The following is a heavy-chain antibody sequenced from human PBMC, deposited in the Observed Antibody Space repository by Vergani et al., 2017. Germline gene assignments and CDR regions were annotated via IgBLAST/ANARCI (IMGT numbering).Heavy chain of an antibody. V-gene: IGHV3-23*01. CDR3: AKRSRPSGWFDR. D-gene: IGHD3-10*01. CDR1: GFTFSSYA. J-gene: IGHJ5*02. Sequence: EVQLLESGGGLVQPGGSLRLSCAASGFTFSSYAMSWVRQAPGKGLEWVSAISGSGGSTYYAVSVKGRFTISRDNSKTTLYLQMNSLRAEDTAVYYCAKRSRPSGWFDRWGQGTLVTVSS. CDR2: ISGSGGST.